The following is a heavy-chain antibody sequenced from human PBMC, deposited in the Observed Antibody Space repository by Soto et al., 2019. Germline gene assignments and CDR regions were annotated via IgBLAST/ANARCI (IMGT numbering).Heavy chain of an antibody. Sequence: QVQLVQSGAEVKKPGSSVKVSCKASGGTFSSYAISWVRQAPGQGLEWMGGIIPIFGTANYAQKFQGRVTITADKSTSTADMELRSLRSEDTAVYYWASPTGFQVDYYYYYGMDVWGQGTTVTVSS. D-gene: IGHD3-9*01. J-gene: IGHJ6*02. CDR1: GGTFSSYA. CDR3: ASPTGFQVDYYYYYGMDV. V-gene: IGHV1-69*06. CDR2: IIPIFGTA.